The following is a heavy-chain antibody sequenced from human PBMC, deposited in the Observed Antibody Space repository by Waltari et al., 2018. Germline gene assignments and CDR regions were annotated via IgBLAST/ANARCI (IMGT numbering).Heavy chain of an antibody. D-gene: IGHD5-18*01. CDR3: ARDDSYGQFMRFDF. CDR1: GLTVSRNY. Sequence: EVQLVESGGGLIQPGGSLRLSCEASGLTVSRNYMSWGRPAPGKGLEWVAAIYSVGNTFYADSVKGRFNISIDKSKNTLYLQMNSLRVDDTAVYYCARDDSYGQFMRFDFWGQGTVVTVSS. J-gene: IGHJ4*02. V-gene: IGHV3-53*01. CDR2: IYSVGNT.